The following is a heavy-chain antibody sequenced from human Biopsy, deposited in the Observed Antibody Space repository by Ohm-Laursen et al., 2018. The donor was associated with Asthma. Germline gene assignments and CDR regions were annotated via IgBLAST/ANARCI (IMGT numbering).Heavy chain of an antibody. CDR3: ARIPRRSGSYFVDY. D-gene: IGHD3-22*01. CDR2: IHHSGTS. CDR1: GGSFSGYY. Sequence: TLSLTCAVYGGSFSGYYWTWLRQHPGKGLEWIGYIHHSGTSYFNPSLKSRVSFSRDTSKNQFSLRLSSVTAADTAMYYCARIPRRSGSYFVDYWGQGTLVTVSS. J-gene: IGHJ4*02. V-gene: IGHV4-34*09.